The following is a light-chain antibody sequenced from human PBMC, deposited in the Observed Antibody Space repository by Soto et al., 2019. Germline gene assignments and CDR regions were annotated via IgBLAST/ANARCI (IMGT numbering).Light chain of an antibody. CDR2: EVS. Sequence: QSALTQPASVSGSPGQSITISCTGTSSDVGGYTYVSWYQQHPGKAPKLMIYEVSNRHSGVSNRFSGAKSGNTASLTISGLQAEDEADYYCSSYTSSSTVVFGGGTQLTVL. V-gene: IGLV2-14*01. CDR1: SSDVGGYTY. CDR3: SSYTSSSTVV. J-gene: IGLJ2*01.